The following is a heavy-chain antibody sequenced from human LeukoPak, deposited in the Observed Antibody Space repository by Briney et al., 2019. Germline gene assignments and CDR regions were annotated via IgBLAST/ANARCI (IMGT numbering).Heavy chain of an antibody. V-gene: IGHV3-48*04. CDR3: ASLRGVNR. Sequence: GGSLRLSCAASGFIFGSFAMSWVRHPPGKGLEWVSYISSSGTTIYYADSVRGRFTVSRGNAKNSLYLQMDSLSAEDTAVYYCASLRGVNRWGQGTLVTVSS. D-gene: IGHD3-10*01. J-gene: IGHJ4*02. CDR1: GFIFGSFA. CDR2: ISSSGTTI.